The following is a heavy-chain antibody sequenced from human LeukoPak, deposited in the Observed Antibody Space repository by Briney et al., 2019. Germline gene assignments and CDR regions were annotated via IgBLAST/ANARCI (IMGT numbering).Heavy chain of an antibody. CDR3: ARYSFWNRIPYYYYGMDV. Sequence: PSETLSLTCAVYGGSFSGYYWSWIRQPPGKGLEWIGEINHSGSTNYNPSLKSRVTISVDTSKNQFSLKLSSVTAADTAVYYCARYSFWNRIPYYYYGMDVWGQGTTVTVSS. J-gene: IGHJ6*02. V-gene: IGHV4-34*01. D-gene: IGHD1/OR15-1a*01. CDR1: GGSFSGYY. CDR2: INHSGST.